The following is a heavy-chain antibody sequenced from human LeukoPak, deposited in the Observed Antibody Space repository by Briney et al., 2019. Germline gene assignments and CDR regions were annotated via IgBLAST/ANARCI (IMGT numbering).Heavy chain of an antibody. D-gene: IGHD3-22*01. J-gene: IGHJ4*02. V-gene: IGHV4-39*01. CDR1: GGSISSSSYY. Sequence: SETLSLTCTVSGGSISSSSYYWGWIRQPPGKGLEWIGSIYYSGSTYYNPSLKSRVTISVDTSKNQFSLKLSSVTAADTAVYYCARAYDSSDIFDYWGQGTLVTVSS. CDR3: ARAYDSSDIFDY. CDR2: IYYSGST.